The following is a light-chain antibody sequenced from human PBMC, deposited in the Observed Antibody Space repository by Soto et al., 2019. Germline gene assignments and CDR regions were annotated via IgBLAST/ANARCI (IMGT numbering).Light chain of an antibody. V-gene: IGLV2-14*01. Sequence: QSVLTQPASVSGSPGQSITISCTGTSSDIGGYNYVSWYQQHPGKAPKLLIFEVNNRPSGVSNRFSASKSGNTASLTISGLQAEDEADYYCSSYTSSTTLRVFGGGTKLTVL. J-gene: IGLJ3*02. CDR3: SSYTSSTTLRV. CDR2: EVN. CDR1: SSDIGGYNY.